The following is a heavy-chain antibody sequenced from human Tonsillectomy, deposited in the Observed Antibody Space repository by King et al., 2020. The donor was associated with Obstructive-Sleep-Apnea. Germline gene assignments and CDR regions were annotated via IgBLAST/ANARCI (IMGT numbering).Heavy chain of an antibody. V-gene: IGHV4-38-2*02. CDR2: IYHNGST. CDR3: ARGGDGDHNSAFDY. J-gene: IGHJ4*02. CDR1: GYSISRGYY. D-gene: IGHD4-17*01. Sequence: QLQESGPALVKPSETLSLTCTVSGYSISRGYYWGWIRQPPGKGLGGIGTIYHNGSTYYNPSLKIRVTILVDTSKKQFSLELSSVTAADTAVYYCARGGDGDHNSAFDYWGQGTLVTVSS.